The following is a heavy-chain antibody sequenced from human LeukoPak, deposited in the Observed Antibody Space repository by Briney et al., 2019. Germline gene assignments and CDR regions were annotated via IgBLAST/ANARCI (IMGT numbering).Heavy chain of an antibody. Sequence: SETLSLTCAVYGGSFSGYYWSWIRQPPGKGLEWIGEINHRGSTNYNPSLKSRVTISVDTSKNQFSLKLSSVTAADTAVYYCARGGCRTSCPPRAIGYYYGMDVWGQGTTVTVSS. CDR3: ARGGCRTSCPPRAIGYYYGMDV. CDR1: GGSFSGYY. CDR2: INHRGST. D-gene: IGHD2-2*01. J-gene: IGHJ6*02. V-gene: IGHV4-34*01.